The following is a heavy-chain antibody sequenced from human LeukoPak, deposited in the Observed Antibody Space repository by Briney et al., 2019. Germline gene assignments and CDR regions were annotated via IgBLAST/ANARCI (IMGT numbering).Heavy chain of an antibody. CDR3: ARGYGGGGRRYFQH. CDR1: GGTFSSYA. J-gene: IGHJ1*01. V-gene: IGHV1-18*01. Sequence: ASVKVSCKASGGTFSSYAINWVRQAPGQGLEWMGWISAYNGNTNYAQKLQGRVTMTTDTSTSTAYMELRSLRSDDTAVYYCARGYGGGGRRYFQHWGQGTLVTVSS. D-gene: IGHD4-23*01. CDR2: ISAYNGNT.